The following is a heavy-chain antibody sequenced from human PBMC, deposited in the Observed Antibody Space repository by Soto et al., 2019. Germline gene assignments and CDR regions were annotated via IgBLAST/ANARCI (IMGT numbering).Heavy chain of an antibody. CDR2: INPSGGST. Sequence: QVQLVQSGAEVKKPGASVKVSCKASGYTFTSYYMHWVRQAPGQGLEWMGIINPSGGSTSYAQKFQGRVTMTRDTSTSTVYVELSSLRSEDTAVYYCARSRSWRCDAFDIWGQGTMVTVSS. CDR3: ARSRSWRCDAFDI. V-gene: IGHV1-46*01. CDR1: GYTFTSYY. D-gene: IGHD6-13*01. J-gene: IGHJ3*02.